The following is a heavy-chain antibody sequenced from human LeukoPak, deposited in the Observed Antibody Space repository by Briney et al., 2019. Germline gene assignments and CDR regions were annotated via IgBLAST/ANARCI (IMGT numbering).Heavy chain of an antibody. V-gene: IGHV3-7*02. CDR3: AVEYSSLSTLDY. Sequence: GGSLRLSCAASGFTSSSHWMGWVRQAPGKGLEWVANIKPDGSEENYVDSVKGRFTISRDNAKNSLYLQMSSLRAEDTAVYYCAVEYSSLSTLDYWGQGTLVTVSP. CDR1: GFTSSSHW. J-gene: IGHJ4*02. D-gene: IGHD6-6*01. CDR2: IKPDGSEE.